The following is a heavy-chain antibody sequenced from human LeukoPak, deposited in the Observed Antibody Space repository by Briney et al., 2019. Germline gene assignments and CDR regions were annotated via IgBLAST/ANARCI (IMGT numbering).Heavy chain of an antibody. D-gene: IGHD6-13*01. J-gene: IGHJ5*02. CDR3: ARQLRIAVVGTSGFDP. V-gene: IGHV5-51*01. CDR2: IYPGDSDT. Sequence: GESLKISCKGSGYSFTNYWIGWVRQMPGKGLEWMGIIYPGDSDTRYSPSFQGQVTISADKSISTAYLQWSSLKASDTAMYYCARQLRIAVVGTSGFDPWGQGTLVTVSS. CDR1: GYSFTNYW.